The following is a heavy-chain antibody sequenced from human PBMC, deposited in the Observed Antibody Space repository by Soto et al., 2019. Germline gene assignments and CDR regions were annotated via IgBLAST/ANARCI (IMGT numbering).Heavy chain of an antibody. J-gene: IGHJ5*02. CDR1: GGTFSKYG. CDR2: ITPMLGTS. CDR3: ATYRPGSSGANLFDP. Sequence: QLVQSGAEVKKPGSSVKVSCQAFGGTFSKYGVSWVRQAPGQGLQWMGGITPMLGTSTITQRFHDRVTLTADAFTTVAYMELNSLTSEDTAIYYCATYRPGSSGANLFDPWGQGTLVTVSP. V-gene: IGHV1-69*01. D-gene: IGHD6-19*01.